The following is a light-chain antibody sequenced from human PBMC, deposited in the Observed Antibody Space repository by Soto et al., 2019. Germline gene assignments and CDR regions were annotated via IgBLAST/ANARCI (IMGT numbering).Light chain of an antibody. V-gene: IGKV4-1*01. CDR1: QSVLYSSNNKNF. CDR2: WAS. CDR3: QQHYSAPRT. Sequence: DIVMTQSPDSLAVSLGERATINCKSSQSVLYSSNNKNFLAWYQQKPGQPPKLLIYWASTRGSGVPDRFSGSGSGTDFTLTISRLQAEDVAVYYCQQHYSAPRTFGQGTKVEIK. J-gene: IGKJ1*01.